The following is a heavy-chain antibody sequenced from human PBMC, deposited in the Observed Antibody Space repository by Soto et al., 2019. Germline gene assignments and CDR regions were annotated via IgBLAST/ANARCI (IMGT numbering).Heavy chain of an antibody. J-gene: IGHJ4*02. CDR1: GITFMSNA. D-gene: IGHD2-8*01. V-gene: IGHV3-23*01. Sequence: HPGGSLRLSCVASGITFMSNAMSWVRQAPGKGLEWVSAISGDGADTYYADSVRGRFTISRDNSKNTLSLQMNSLRDEDTALYYCVKDFRCADWGQGTRVTVSS. CDR3: VKDFRCAD. CDR2: ISGDGADT.